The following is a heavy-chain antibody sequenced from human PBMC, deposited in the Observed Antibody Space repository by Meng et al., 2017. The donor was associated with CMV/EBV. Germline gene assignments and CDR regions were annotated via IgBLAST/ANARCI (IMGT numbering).Heavy chain of an antibody. CDR2: IKQDGSEK. J-gene: IGHJ6*02. V-gene: IGHV3-7*01. CDR1: GFTFSSYW. D-gene: IGHD6-6*01. Sequence: GGSLRLSCAASGFTFSSYWMGWVRQAPGKGLEWVANIKQDGSEKYYVDSVKGRFTISRDNAKNSLYLQMNSLRAEDTAVYYCARIAARIYYGMDVWGQGTTVTVSS. CDR3: ARIAARIYYGMDV.